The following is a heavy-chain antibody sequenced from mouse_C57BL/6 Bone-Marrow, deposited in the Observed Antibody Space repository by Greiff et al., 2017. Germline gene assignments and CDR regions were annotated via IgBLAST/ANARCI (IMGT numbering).Heavy chain of an antibody. J-gene: IGHJ1*03. D-gene: IGHD1-1*01. V-gene: IGHV5-16*01. CDR1: GFTFSDYY. CDR2: INYDGSST. CDR3: ARAGYGSSFDWYFDV. Sequence: EVKLVESEGGLVQPGSSMKLSCTASGFTFSDYYMAWVRQVPEKGLEWVANINYDGSSTYYLDSLKSRFIISRDNAKNILYLQMSSLKSEDTATYYCARAGYGSSFDWYFDVWGTGTTVTVSS.